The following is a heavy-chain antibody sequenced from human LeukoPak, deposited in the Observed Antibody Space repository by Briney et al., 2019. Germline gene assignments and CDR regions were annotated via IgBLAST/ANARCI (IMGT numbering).Heavy chain of an antibody. V-gene: IGHV7-4-1*02. D-gene: IGHD3-16*02. Sequence: ASVKVSCKASGYIFTNYAMNWVRQAPGQGLEWMGWINTNTGNPMYAQGLTGRCVFSLDTSVSTAYLQISSLEAEDTAVYYCARESGYTNTHDAFDIWGQGTMVTVS. CDR1: GYIFTNYA. CDR2: INTNTGNP. CDR3: ARESGYTNTHDAFDI. J-gene: IGHJ3*02.